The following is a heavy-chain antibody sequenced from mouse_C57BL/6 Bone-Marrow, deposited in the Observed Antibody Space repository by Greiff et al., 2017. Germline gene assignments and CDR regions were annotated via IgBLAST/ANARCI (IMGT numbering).Heavy chain of an antibody. D-gene: IGHD2-4*01. J-gene: IGHJ2*01. CDR3: ARDDDYYFDY. V-gene: IGHV5-4*01. Sequence: EVKLMESGGGLVKPGGSLKLSCAASGFTFSSYAMSWVRQTPEKRLEWVATISDGGSYTYYPDNVKGRFTISRDNAKNNLYLQMSHLKSEDTAIYYCARDDDYYFDYWGQGTTLTVSS. CDR1: GFTFSSYA. CDR2: ISDGGSYT.